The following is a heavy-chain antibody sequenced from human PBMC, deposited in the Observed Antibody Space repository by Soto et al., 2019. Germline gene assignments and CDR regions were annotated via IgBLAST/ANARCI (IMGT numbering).Heavy chain of an antibody. V-gene: IGHV3-23*01. CDR2: ISGSGGST. CDR3: ANDIYDSSGYQPESFQH. CDR1: GFTFSSYA. D-gene: IGHD3-22*01. Sequence: EVQLLESGGGLVQPGRSLRLSCAASGFTFSSYAMSWVRQAPGKGLEWVSAISGSGGSTYYADSVKGRFTISRDNSKNTLYLQMNSMRAEDTAVYYCANDIYDSSGYQPESFQHWGQGTLVTVSS. J-gene: IGHJ1*01.